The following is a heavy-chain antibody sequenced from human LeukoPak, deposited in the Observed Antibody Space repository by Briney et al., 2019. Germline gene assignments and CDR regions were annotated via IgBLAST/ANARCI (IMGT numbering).Heavy chain of an antibody. Sequence: ASVKVSCKASGYTSTKYGVSWVRQAPGQGLEWMAWISAYNGHTNYAQKFQDRVTLTTDTSTNTAYMELRSLTSDDTAHYFCARDDSQGAVAGTFDFWGQGTLVTVSS. D-gene: IGHD6-19*01. CDR3: ARDDSQGAVAGTFDF. V-gene: IGHV1-18*01. CDR2: ISAYNGHT. CDR1: GYTSTKYG. J-gene: IGHJ4*02.